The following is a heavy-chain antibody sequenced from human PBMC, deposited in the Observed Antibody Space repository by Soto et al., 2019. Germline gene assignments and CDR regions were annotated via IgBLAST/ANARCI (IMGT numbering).Heavy chain of an antibody. CDR2: IIPIFGTA. J-gene: IGHJ6*02. D-gene: IGHD5-12*01. CDR3: AKTRVDIVATMRYYGMDV. CDR1: GGTFSSYA. Sequence: ASVKVSCKASGGTFSSYAISWVRQAPGQGLEWMGGIIPIFGTANYAQKFQGRVTITADESTSTAYMELSSLRSEDTAVYYCAKTRVDIVATMRYYGMDVWGQGTTVTVSS. V-gene: IGHV1-69*13.